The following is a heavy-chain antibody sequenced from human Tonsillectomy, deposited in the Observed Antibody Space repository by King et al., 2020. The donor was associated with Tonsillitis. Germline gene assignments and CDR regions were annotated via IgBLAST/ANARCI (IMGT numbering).Heavy chain of an antibody. V-gene: IGHV3-73*01. CDR2: IGSKANTYAT. CDR3: TRRTRTTARGMDV. D-gene: IGHD1-1*01. J-gene: IGHJ6*04. CDR1: GFTFSGSA. Sequence: VQLVESGGGLVQPGGSLKLSCAASGFTFSGSAMHWVRQASGKGLEWIGRIGSKANTYATVYAASVKGRFTISRDDSKNTAYLQMNSLKTEDTAVYYCTRRTRTTARGMDVWGKGTTVTVSS.